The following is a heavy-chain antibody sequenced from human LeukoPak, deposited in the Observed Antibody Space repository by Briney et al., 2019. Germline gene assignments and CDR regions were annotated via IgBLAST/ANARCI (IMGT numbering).Heavy chain of an antibody. CDR1: GGTFSSYA. Sequence: ASVKVSCKASGGTFSSYAISWVRQAPGQGLEWMGGIIPIFGTANYAQKFQGRVTITADESTSTAYMELSSLRSEDTAVYYCASPEAAAAHGGPAEYFQHRGQGTLVTVSS. CDR2: IIPIFGTA. CDR3: ASPEAAAAHGGPAEYFQH. V-gene: IGHV1-69*01. J-gene: IGHJ1*01. D-gene: IGHD6-13*01.